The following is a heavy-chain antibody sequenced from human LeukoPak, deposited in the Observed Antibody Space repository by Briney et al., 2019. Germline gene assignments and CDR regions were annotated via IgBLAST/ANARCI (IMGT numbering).Heavy chain of an antibody. CDR2: INHSASP. D-gene: IGHD3/OR15-3a*01. CDR1: SFSGXY. CDR3: ARSIVFAIFALVIISAFDI. J-gene: IGHJ3*02. V-gene: IGHV4-34*01. Sequence: SFSGXYGSWVRQPAGRGREWVGEINHSASPNYHPSLKSRVPISVDTSKTQFSLKLSSVTAADTAVYSCARSIVFAIFALVIISAFDIWGQGTMVTVSS.